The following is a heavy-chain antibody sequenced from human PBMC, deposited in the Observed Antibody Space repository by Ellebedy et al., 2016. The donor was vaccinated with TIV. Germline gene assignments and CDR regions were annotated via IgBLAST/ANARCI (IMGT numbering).Heavy chain of an antibody. CDR1: RHSVSSAGPT. D-gene: IGHD6-19*01. Sequence: QTLSLTCAISRHSVSSAGPTWKSIRQPPPRGPGSPRGTSYSPTWFNEYAVSVRSRITISPDTSKNKFSLQLKPVTAEDTAVYYCARYNSGSKTFDYWGQGALVTVSS. J-gene: IGHJ4*02. V-gene: IGHV6-1*01. CDR3: ARYNSGSKTFDY. CDR2: TSYSPTWFN.